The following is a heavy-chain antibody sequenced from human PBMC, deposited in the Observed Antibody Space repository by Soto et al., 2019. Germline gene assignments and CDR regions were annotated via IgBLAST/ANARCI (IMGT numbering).Heavy chain of an antibody. CDR3: ARDYGDYGEYFQH. CDR1: GGSISSYY. Sequence: SETLSLTCTVGGGSISSYYWSWIRQPPGKGLEWIGYIYYSGSTNYNPSLKSRVTISVDTSKNQFSLKLSSVTAADTAVYYCARDYGDYGEYFQHWGQGTLVTVSS. D-gene: IGHD4-17*01. J-gene: IGHJ1*01. V-gene: IGHV4-59*01. CDR2: IYYSGST.